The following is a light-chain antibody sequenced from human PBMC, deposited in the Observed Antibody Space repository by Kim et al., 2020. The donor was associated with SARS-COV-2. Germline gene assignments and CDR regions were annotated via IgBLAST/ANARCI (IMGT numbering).Light chain of an antibody. CDR1: QYISTW. CDR2: DAS. CDR3: QQYNSYPWT. Sequence: GDRVTISCRASQYISTWLAWYQQKPGKAPKLLIYDASTLESGVPSRFSGSPTSTGFTLTISSLQPDDFATYYCQQYNSYPWTFGQGTKVDI. J-gene: IGKJ1*01. V-gene: IGKV1-5*01.